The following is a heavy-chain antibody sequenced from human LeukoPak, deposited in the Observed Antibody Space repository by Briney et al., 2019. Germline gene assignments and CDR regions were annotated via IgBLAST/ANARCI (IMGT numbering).Heavy chain of an antibody. CDR1: GFTFSSYA. CDR2: ISGSGGGT. D-gene: IGHD5-18*01. Sequence: PGGSLRLSCAASGFTFSSYAMSWVRQAPGKGLEWVSAISGSGGGTYYADSVKGRFTISRDNSKNTLYLQMNSLRAEDTAVYYCARVDTAMVTFYWGQGTLVTVSS. J-gene: IGHJ4*02. CDR3: ARVDTAMVTFY. V-gene: IGHV3-23*01.